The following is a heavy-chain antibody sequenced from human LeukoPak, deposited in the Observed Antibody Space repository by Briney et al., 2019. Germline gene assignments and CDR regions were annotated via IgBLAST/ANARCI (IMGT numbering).Heavy chain of an antibody. CDR1: GFTFDDYG. Sequence: PGGSLRLSCAASGFTFDDYGMSWVRQAPGKGLEWVSGINWNGGSTGYADSVKGRFTTSRDNAKNSLYLQMNSLRAEDTALYYCARDLNYGSGRFRGDFDYWGQGTLVTVSS. D-gene: IGHD3-10*01. V-gene: IGHV3-20*04. J-gene: IGHJ4*02. CDR2: INWNGGST. CDR3: ARDLNYGSGRFRGDFDY.